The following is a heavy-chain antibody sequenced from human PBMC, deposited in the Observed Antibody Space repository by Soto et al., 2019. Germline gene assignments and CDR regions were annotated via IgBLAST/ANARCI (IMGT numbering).Heavy chain of an antibody. D-gene: IGHD2-2*01. CDR2: ISAYTDTP. J-gene: IGHJ5*02. CDR1: GYTFTNFG. CDR3: ARVIPGVEARFDP. Sequence: ASVKVSCKASGYTFTNFGVTWVRRAPGQGLEWMGWISAYTDTPNYAQKFQGRVTMTIDTSTSTAYMDLRSLTSDDTAVYYCARVIPGVEARFDPWGQGTLVTGSS. V-gene: IGHV1-18*01.